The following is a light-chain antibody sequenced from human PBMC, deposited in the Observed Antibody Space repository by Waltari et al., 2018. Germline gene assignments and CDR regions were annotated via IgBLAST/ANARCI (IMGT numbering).Light chain of an antibody. Sequence: DIQMTQSPSSLSASVGDRVTITCRASQSISTYLNWYQQKPGEAPKLLIYAASSLQSGVPSRFSGSGSETDFTLTISGLQPEEFATYYCQQSYTTPPRTFGGGTKVEIK. J-gene: IGKJ4*01. CDR2: AAS. CDR1: QSISTY. CDR3: QQSYTTPPRT. V-gene: IGKV1-39*01.